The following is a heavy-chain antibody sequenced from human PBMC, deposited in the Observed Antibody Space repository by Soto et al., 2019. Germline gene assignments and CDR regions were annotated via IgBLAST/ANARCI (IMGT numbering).Heavy chain of an antibody. CDR2: INHSGST. Sequence: QVQLQQWGAGLLKPSETLSLTCAVYGGSFSGYYWSWIRQPPGKGLEWIGEINHSGSTNYNPSLKSRVTISVDTSKNQFSLKLSSVTAADTAVYYFARGDVVGYYFDYWGQGTRVTVSS. CDR3: ARGDVVGYYFDY. D-gene: IGHD5-12*01. V-gene: IGHV4-34*01. J-gene: IGHJ4*02. CDR1: GGSFSGYY.